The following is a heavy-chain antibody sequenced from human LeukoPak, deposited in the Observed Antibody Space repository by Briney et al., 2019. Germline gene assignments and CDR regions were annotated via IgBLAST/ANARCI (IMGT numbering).Heavy chain of an antibody. J-gene: IGHJ4*02. Sequence: GGSLRLSCAASGFTFSNYIMNWVRQAPGKGLEWVSVISSSSRYMYYADSVKGRFTISRDNAKNSLYLQMNSLRAEDTAVYYCARVSTAVSLAIDYWGQGTLVTVST. D-gene: IGHD6-13*01. CDR3: ARVSTAVSLAIDY. V-gene: IGHV3-21*06. CDR2: ISSSSRYM. CDR1: GFTFSNYI.